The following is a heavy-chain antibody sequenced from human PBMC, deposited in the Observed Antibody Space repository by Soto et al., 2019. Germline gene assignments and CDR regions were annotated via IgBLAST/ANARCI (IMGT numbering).Heavy chain of an antibody. V-gene: IGHV3-33*01. D-gene: IGHD6-13*01. CDR2: IWYDGSNK. Sequence: GGSLRLSCAASGFTFSSYGMHWVRQAPGKGLEWVAVIWYDGSNKYYADSVKGRFTISRDNSKNTLYLQMNSLRAEDTAVYYCARDVRLVLSYYFDYWGQGTLVTVSS. J-gene: IGHJ4*02. CDR1: GFTFSSYG. CDR3: ARDVRLVLSYYFDY.